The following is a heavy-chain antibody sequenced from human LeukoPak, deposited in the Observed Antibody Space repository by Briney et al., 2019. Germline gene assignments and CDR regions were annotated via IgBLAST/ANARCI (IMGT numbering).Heavy chain of an antibody. CDR2: IYHSGST. Sequence: SQTLSLTCAVSGGSISSGGYSWSWIRQPPGKGLEWIGYIYHSGSTNYNPSLKSRVTISVDKSKNQFSLKLSSVTAADTAVYYCARGSGSYPEFDYWGQGTLVTVSS. CDR1: GGSISSGGYS. J-gene: IGHJ4*02. V-gene: IGHV4-30-2*01. D-gene: IGHD1-26*01. CDR3: ARGSGSYPEFDY.